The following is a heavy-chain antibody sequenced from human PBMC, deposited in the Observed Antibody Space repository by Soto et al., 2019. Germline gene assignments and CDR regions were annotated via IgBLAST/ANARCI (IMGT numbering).Heavy chain of an antibody. CDR1: GFTYESYA. CDR2: INSGGTVA. D-gene: IGHD3-16*02. CDR3: AISYGGFGGLFVVPSDY. J-gene: IGHJ4*02. Sequence: EVQLLESGGGLVQPGGSLRLSCAASGFTYESYAMSWVRQAPGKGLEWVSGINSGGTVAHYADSVKGRFAISRDNSKNTLSLEMNRLRADETGLYYCAISYGGFGGLFVVPSDYWGQGTLVTVSS. V-gene: IGHV3-23*01.